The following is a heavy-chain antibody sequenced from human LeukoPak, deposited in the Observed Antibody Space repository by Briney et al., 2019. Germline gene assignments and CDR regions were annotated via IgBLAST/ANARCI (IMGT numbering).Heavy chain of an antibody. CDR1: GITLSNYG. CDR3: AKDAMIVAFPDY. V-gene: IGHV3-23*01. Sequence: QSGGSLRLSCAVSGITLSNYGISWVRQAPGKGLEWVAGISGSGGSTYYADSVKGRFTISRDNSKNTLYLQMNSLRAEDTAVYYCAKDAMIVAFPDYWGQGTLVTVSS. CDR2: ISGSGGST. J-gene: IGHJ4*02. D-gene: IGHD3-22*01.